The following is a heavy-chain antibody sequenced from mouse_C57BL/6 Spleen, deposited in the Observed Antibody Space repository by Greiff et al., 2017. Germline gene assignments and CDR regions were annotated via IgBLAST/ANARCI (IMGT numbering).Heavy chain of an antibody. V-gene: IGHV5-4*01. D-gene: IGHD4-1*01. J-gene: IGHJ2*01. CDR1: GFTFSSYA. CDR3: AREGELGRNY. CDR2: ISDGGSYT. Sequence: EVQRVESGGGLVKPGGSLKLSCAASGFTFSSYAMSWVRQTPEKRLEWVATISDGGSYTYYPDNVKGRFTISRDNAKNNLYLQMSHLKSEDTAMYYCAREGELGRNYWGQGTTLTVSS.